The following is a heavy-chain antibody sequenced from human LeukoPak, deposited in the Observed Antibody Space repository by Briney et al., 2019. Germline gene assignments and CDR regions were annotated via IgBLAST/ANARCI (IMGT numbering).Heavy chain of an antibody. CDR3: ARITWIQQSSFGSRRYERYFDY. Sequence: PSETLSLTCTVSGYSISSGYYWGWIRQPPGKGLEWIGSIYHSGSTYYNPSLKSRVTISVDTSKNQFSLKLSSVTAADTAVYYCARITWIQQSSFGSRRYERYFDYWGQGTLVTVSS. CDR1: GYSISSGYY. V-gene: IGHV4-38-2*02. D-gene: IGHD5-18*01. CDR2: IYHSGST. J-gene: IGHJ4*02.